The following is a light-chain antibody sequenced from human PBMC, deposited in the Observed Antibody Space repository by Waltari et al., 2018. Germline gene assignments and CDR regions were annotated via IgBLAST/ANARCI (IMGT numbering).Light chain of an antibody. J-gene: IGLJ2*01. Sequence: QSALTQPRSVSGSPGQSVTISCPVTSIVVGGYTYVSWYQQHPGKAPKLMIYDVSKRPSGVPDRFSGSKSGNTASLTISGLQAEDEADYYCCSYAGSYNVVFGGGTKLTVL. CDR3: CSYAGSYNVV. CDR2: DVS. CDR1: SIVVGGYTY. V-gene: IGLV2-11*01.